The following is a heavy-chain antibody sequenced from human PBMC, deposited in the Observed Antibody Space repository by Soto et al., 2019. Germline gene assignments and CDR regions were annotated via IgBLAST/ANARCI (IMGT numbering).Heavy chain of an antibody. J-gene: IGHJ4*02. CDR2: ISGGGGST. V-gene: IGHV3-23*01. D-gene: IGHD3-10*01. CDR1: GFTFTNYP. CDR3: AKRPLKFEGSYFDY. Sequence: EVQVLDSGGGLVQPGGSLRLSCAASGFTFTNYPMPWVRQAPAKGLEWVSTISGGGGSTFYADSVKGRFTISRDNSKNTVYLQMNSLRVEDTAVYYCAKRPLKFEGSYFDYWGQGTLVTVSS.